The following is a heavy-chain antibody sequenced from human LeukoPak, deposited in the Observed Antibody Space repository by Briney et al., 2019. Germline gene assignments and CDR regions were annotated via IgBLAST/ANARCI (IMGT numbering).Heavy chain of an antibody. V-gene: IGHV4-30-2*01. Sequence: SETLSLTCTVSGGSISSGGYYWSWIRQPPGKGLEWIGYIYHSGSTYYSPSLKSRVTISVDTSKNQFSLNLSSVTAADTAVYYCARVGSTIFGGNDYWGQGILVTVSS. CDR2: IYHSGST. CDR1: GGSISSGGYY. D-gene: IGHD3-3*01. J-gene: IGHJ4*02. CDR3: ARVGSTIFGGNDY.